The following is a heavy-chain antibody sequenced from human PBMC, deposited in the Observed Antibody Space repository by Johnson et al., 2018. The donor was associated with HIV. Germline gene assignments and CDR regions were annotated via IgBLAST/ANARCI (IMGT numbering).Heavy chain of an antibody. J-gene: IGHJ3*02. Sequence: VQLVESGGGVVRPGGSLRLSCAASGFIFDDYDMSWVRQAPGKGLEWVSRINWDGGSTCYADSVKGRFTISRDNAKNSLFLQMNSLSAEDTALYYCAREPQLGSGIHSVVFNIWGQGEMVTVSS. CDR1: GFIFDDYD. CDR2: INWDGGST. V-gene: IGHV3-20*04. CDR3: AREPQLGSGIHSVVFNI. D-gene: IGHD1-26*01.